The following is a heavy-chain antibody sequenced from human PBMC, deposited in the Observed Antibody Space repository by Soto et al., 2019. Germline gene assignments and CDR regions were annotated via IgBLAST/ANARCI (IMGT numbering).Heavy chain of an antibody. J-gene: IGHJ4*02. Sequence: QAQLVQSGAEVKKPGASVKVSCKASGYTFTGYDINWVRQATGQGLEWMGWMNPNSGNTGYAQNFQGRVTMTRDNSITTAYMELTSLRDDDSAVYYYAGEKVGTTWIDFWGQGTLVTVSS. V-gene: IGHV1-8*01. CDR3: AGEKVGTTWIDF. CDR2: MNPNSGNT. CDR1: GYTFTGYD. D-gene: IGHD1-26*01.